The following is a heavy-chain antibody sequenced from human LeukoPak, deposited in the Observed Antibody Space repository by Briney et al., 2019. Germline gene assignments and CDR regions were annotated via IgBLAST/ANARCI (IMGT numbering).Heavy chain of an antibody. J-gene: IGHJ4*02. CDR1: GGSISSSSYY. CDR3: ARIKWLPNYYFDY. Sequence: SETLSLTCTVSGGSISSSSYYWGWIRQPPGKGLEWIGSIYYSGSTNYNPSLKSRVTISVDTSKNQFSLKLSSVTAADMAVYYCARIKWLPNYYFDYWGQGTLVTVSS. D-gene: IGHD5-12*01. V-gene: IGHV4-39*07. CDR2: IYYSGST.